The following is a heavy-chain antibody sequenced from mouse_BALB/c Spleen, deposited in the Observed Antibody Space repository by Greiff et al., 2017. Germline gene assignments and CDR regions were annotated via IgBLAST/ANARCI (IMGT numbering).Heavy chain of an antibody. V-gene: IGHV1S22*01. Sequence: LQQPGSELVRPGASVKLSCKASGYTFTSYWMHWVKQRHGQGLEWIGNIYPGSGSTNYDEKFKSKGTLTVDTSSSTAYMHLSSLTSEDSAVYYCTKGDGYPFAYWGQGTLGTVSA. CDR1: GYTFTSYW. J-gene: IGHJ3*01. D-gene: IGHD2-3*01. CDR2: IYPGSGST. CDR3: TKGDGYPFAY.